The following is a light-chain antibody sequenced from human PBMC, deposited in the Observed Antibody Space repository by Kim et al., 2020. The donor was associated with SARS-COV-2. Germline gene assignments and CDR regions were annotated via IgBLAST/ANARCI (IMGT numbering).Light chain of an antibody. CDR3: QQYGSAPT. CDR1: HSVTSST. J-gene: IGKJ2*01. Sequence: VSLGESATLSCWARHSVTSSTLAWYQQTPGQAPRLLIYGASNRANGIPDRFSGSGSGTDFTLTISGLEPEDFAVYYGQQYGSAPTFGQGTKLEI. V-gene: IGKV3-20*01. CDR2: GAS.